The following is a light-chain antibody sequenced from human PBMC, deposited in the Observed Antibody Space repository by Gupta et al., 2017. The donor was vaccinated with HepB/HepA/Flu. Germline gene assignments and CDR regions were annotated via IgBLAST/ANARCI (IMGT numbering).Light chain of an antibody. V-gene: IGKV1-33*01. CDR1: QDISNY. CDR2: DAS. CDR3: QRLLT. Sequence: DIQMTQSPSSLSASVGDRVTITRQASQDISNYLNWYQQKPGKAPKLLIYDASNLETGVPSRFSGSGSGTDFTFTISSLQPEDIATYYCQRLLTFGGGTKVEIK. J-gene: IGKJ4*01.